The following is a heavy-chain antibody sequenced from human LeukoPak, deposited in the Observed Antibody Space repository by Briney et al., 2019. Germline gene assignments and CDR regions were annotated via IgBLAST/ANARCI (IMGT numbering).Heavy chain of an antibody. J-gene: IGHJ4*02. V-gene: IGHV4-39*07. Sequence: SETLSLTCTVSGGSISSSSYYWGWIRQPPGKGLEWIGSIYYSGSTYYNPSLKSRVTISVDTSKNQFSLKLSSVTAADTAVYYCAGLGRGSYCFDYWGQGTLVTVSS. CDR1: GGSISSSSYY. D-gene: IGHD1-26*01. CDR2: IYYSGST. CDR3: AGLGRGSYCFDY.